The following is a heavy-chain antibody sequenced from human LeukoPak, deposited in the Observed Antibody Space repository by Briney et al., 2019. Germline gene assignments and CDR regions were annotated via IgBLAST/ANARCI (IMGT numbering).Heavy chain of an antibody. Sequence: SETLSLTCAVYGGSFSGYYWSWIRQPPGKGLEWIGYIYYSGSTYYNPSLKSRVTISVDTSKNQFSLKLSSVTAADTAVYYCARRGRAAAGNLDYWGQGTLVTVSS. J-gene: IGHJ4*02. CDR3: ARRGRAAAGNLDY. CDR2: IYYSGST. V-gene: IGHV4-34*09. CDR1: GGSFSGYY. D-gene: IGHD6-13*01.